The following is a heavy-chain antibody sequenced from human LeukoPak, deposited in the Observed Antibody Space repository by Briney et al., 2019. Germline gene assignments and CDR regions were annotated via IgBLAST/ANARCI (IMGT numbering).Heavy chain of an antibody. Sequence: ASVKVSCKASGYTFTSYYIHWVRQAPGQGLEWMGIINPIGGTTDYAQKFQGRVTITADKSTSTAYMELSSLRSEDTAVYYCATFYDSHGGYFDYWGQGTLVTVSS. D-gene: IGHD2/OR15-2a*01. CDR1: GYTFTSYY. CDR3: ATFYDSHGGYFDY. V-gene: IGHV1-46*01. CDR2: INPIGGTT. J-gene: IGHJ4*02.